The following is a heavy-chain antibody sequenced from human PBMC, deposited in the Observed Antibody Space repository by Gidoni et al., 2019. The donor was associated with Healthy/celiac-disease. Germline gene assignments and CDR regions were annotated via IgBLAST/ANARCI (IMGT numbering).Heavy chain of an antibody. CDR1: DVTFRSYA. V-gene: IGHV3-23*04. Sequence: DVQLVESGVGLVPPGGSLRLSCAASDVTFRSYARSWVGQAPGKWLEWCSAISGSGGSTYYADSVTGRFHISRDNSKNTLYLQMNSLRAEDTAVYYCAKDRPSSSWSEGQWVDAFDIWGQGTMVTVSS. D-gene: IGHD6-13*01. CDR3: AKDRPSSSWSEGQWVDAFDI. J-gene: IGHJ3*02. CDR2: ISGSGGST.